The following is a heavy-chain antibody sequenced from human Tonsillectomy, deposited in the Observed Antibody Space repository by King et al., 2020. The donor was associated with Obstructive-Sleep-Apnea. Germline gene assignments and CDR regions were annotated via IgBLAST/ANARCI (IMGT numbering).Heavy chain of an antibody. CDR3: VKDSDYNSGGYNYPEY. J-gene: IGHJ4*02. CDR1: GFSFSRYA. V-gene: IGHV3-23*04. Sequence: VQLVESGGGLVQPGGSLRLSCAASGFSFSRYALTWVRLAPGKGLQWVSAISGSGGSTYYTDSVKGRFTISRDNSKNTLYLQMSSLRAEDTAMYHCVKDSDYNSGGYNYPEYWGQGTLVTVSS. CDR2: ISGSGGST. D-gene: IGHD3-22*01.